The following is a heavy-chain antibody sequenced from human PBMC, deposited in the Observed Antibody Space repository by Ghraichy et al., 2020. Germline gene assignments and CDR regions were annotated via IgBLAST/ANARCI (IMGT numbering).Heavy chain of an antibody. CDR1: GGSISSSSYY. CDR3: ARHTGTGMLGLVRLKLRPPFDY. Sequence: SETLSLTCTVSGGSISSSSYYWGWIRQPPGKGLEWIGSIYYSGSTYYNPSLKSRVTIYVDTSKNQFSLKLSSVTAADTAVYYCARHTGTGMLGLVRLKLRPPFDYWGQGTLVTVSS. D-gene: IGHD3-3*01. J-gene: IGHJ4*02. V-gene: IGHV4-39*01. CDR2: IYYSGST.